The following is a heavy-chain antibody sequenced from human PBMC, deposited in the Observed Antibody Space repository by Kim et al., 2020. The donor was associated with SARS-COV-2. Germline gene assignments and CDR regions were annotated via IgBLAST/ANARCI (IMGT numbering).Heavy chain of an antibody. J-gene: IGHJ6*04. Sequence: GGSLRLSCIVSGFTFNRYAMHWVRQAPGKGLEWVGGFSLDSNRINYADSVKGRFTISRDFAKNSLYLQMNSLRVDDTALYYCGKDLVPGGLDVWGKGTTVTVSS. CDR2: FSLDSNRI. CDR3: GKDLVPGGLDV. CDR1: GFTFNRYA. D-gene: IGHD2-8*02. V-gene: IGHV3-9*01.